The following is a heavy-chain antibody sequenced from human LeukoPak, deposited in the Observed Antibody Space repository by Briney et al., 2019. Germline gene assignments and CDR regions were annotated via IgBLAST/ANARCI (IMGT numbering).Heavy chain of an antibody. Sequence: GGSLRLSCAASGFTFNRYGMHWVRQAPGKGLEYVSGISSDGSSTYYANSVKSRFTISRDNSKNTLYLQMGSLRVEDMAVYYCARDSGGSYDYWGQGTLVTVSS. J-gene: IGHJ4*02. CDR2: ISSDGSST. D-gene: IGHD2-15*01. V-gene: IGHV3-64*01. CDR3: ARDSGGSYDY. CDR1: GFTFNRYG.